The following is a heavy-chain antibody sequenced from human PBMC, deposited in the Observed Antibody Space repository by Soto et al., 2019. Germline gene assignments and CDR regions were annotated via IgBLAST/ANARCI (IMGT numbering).Heavy chain of an antibody. D-gene: IGHD3-22*01. J-gene: IGHJ1*01. Sequence: QLQLQESGSGQVKPSQTLSLTCAVSGGSVNSAGYSWSWIRQPPGKGLEWIGYIYHSGSTYYNPSLKSRVTISLDRSNNHFSLKLSSVTAADTAVYYCARVPFSYDSSGYYVYWGQGTLVTVSS. CDR1: GGSVNSAGYS. CDR3: ARVPFSYDSSGYYVY. CDR2: IYHSGST. V-gene: IGHV4-30-2*01.